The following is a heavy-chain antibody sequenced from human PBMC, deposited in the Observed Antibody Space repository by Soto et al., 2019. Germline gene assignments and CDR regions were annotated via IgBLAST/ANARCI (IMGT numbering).Heavy chain of an antibody. J-gene: IGHJ4*02. V-gene: IGHV3-23*01. D-gene: IGHD6-13*01. CDR3: ANGVEGSSLYFDY. Sequence: GGYLRLSCVASGFRFSDWYMGWIRQAPGKGLEWVSSISQSGSVKKYADSVDGRFTISRDNSKNTLFLQMDSLRVEDTAVYYCANGVEGSSLYFDYWGQGTLVTVSS. CDR2: ISQSGSVK. CDR1: GFRFSDWY.